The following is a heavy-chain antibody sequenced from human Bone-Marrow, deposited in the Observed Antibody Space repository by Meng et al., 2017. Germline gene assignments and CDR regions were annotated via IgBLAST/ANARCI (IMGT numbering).Heavy chain of an antibody. CDR1: GGSLSSGTYY. CDR3: ARYVFDSSSLYSNWFDP. CDR2: IHYSGST. D-gene: IGHD3-22*01. J-gene: IGHJ5*02. V-gene: IGHV4-31*03. Sequence: QVQLQESGPGLVKPSQTLSLTCPVSGGSLSSGTYYWGWIRQLPGKGLEWIAYIHYSGSTYYSPSLKSRVTISVDTSKNQLSLKLSSMTAADTAVYYCARYVFDSSSLYSNWFDPWGQGTLVTVSS.